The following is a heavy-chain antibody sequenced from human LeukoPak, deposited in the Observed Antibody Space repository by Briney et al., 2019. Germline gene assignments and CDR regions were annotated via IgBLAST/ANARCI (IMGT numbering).Heavy chain of an antibody. D-gene: IGHD3-3*01. CDR2: IDYSGST. Sequence: KPSDTLSLTCTSPCGSISRYYWSCIPQPPGEGLEWLGSIDYSGSTNYNASLKSRVTISVDTSKHQFSLKLSSVTAADTAVYYCATATPKDFWSGYSHYYMDVWGKGTRVTVSS. CDR3: ATATPKDFWSGYSHYYMDV. V-gene: IGHV4-59*07. J-gene: IGHJ6*03. CDR1: CGSISRYY.